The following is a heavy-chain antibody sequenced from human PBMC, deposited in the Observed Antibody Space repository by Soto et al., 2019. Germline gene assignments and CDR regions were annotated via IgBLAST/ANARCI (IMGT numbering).Heavy chain of an antibody. CDR3: ARAVAVAADFDY. D-gene: IGHD6-19*01. V-gene: IGHV1-46*01. CDR2: INPLGGST. J-gene: IGHJ4*02. Sequence: ASVKVSCKASGYTFTNQYMHWVRQAPGQGLEWMGIINPLGGSTNYAEKFQGRVTITRDTSTSTVYMELSSLRSEDTAVYYCARAVAVAADFDYWGQGTLVTVSS. CDR1: GYTFTNQY.